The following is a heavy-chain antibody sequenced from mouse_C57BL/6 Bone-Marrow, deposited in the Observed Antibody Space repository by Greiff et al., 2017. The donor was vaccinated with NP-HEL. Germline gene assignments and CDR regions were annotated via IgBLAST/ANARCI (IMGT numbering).Heavy chain of an antibody. V-gene: IGHV5-17*01. CDR1: GFTFSDYG. Sequence: EVMLVESGGGLVKPGGSLKLSCAASGFTFSDYGMHWVRQAPEKGLEWVAYISSGSSTIYYADTVKGRFTISRDNAKNTLFLQMTRLRSEDTAMYYCASGTTIGATLGENYFDYWGQGTTLTVSS. CDR3: ASGTTIGATLGENYFDY. J-gene: IGHJ2*01. D-gene: IGHD1-1*01. CDR2: ISSGSSTI.